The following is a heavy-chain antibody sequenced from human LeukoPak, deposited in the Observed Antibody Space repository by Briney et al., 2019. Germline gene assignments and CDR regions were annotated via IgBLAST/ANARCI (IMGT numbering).Heavy chain of an antibody. CDR2: ISSSSSYI. V-gene: IGHV3-21*01. CDR1: GFTFSSYS. Sequence: GGSLRLSCAASGFTFSSYSMNWVRQAPGEGLEWVSSISSSSSYIYYADSVKGRFTISRDNAKNPLYLQMNSLRAEDTAVYYCARDIVGANHIDYWGQGTLVTVSS. D-gene: IGHD1-26*01. CDR3: ARDIVGANHIDY. J-gene: IGHJ4*02.